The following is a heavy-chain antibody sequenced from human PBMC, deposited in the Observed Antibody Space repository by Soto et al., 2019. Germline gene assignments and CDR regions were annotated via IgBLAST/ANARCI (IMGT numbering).Heavy chain of an antibody. V-gene: IGHV3-21*01. CDR2: ISSSSSYI. CDR1: GFTFSSYS. D-gene: IGHD6-13*01. Sequence: EVQLVESGGGLVKPGGSLRLSCAASGFTFSSYSMNWVRQAPGKGLEWVSSISSSSSYIYYADSVKGRFTISRDNAKNTLYLKINSLRAEDTAVYYCARECWAAAGRGQRDYWGLGTLVTVSS. CDR3: ARECWAAAGRGQRDY. J-gene: IGHJ4*02.